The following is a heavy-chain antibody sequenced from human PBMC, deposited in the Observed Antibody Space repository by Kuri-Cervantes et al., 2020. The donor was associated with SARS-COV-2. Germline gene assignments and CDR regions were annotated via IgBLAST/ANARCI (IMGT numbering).Heavy chain of an antibody. V-gene: IGHV1-18*01. CDR1: GYTFTSYG. CDR3: AREGDYCSSTSCYLYYYYYGMDV. J-gene: IGHJ6*02. CDR2: ISAYNGNT. Sequence: ASVKVSCKASGYTFTSYGNSWVRQAPGQGLEWMGWISAYNGNTNYAQKLQGRVTMTTDTSTSTAYMEMSSLRSEDTAVYYCAREGDYCSSTSCYLYYYYYGMDVWGQGTTVTVSS. D-gene: IGHD2-2*01.